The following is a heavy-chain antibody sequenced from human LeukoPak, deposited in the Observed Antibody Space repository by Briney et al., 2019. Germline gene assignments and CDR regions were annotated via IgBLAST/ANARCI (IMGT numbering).Heavy chain of an antibody. CDR1: GFTFDDYG. D-gene: IGHD6-19*01. CDR2: INWDGGST. J-gene: IGHJ3*02. Sequence: PGGSLRLSCAASGFTFDDYGMSWARQAPGKGLECVSGINWDGGSTGYADSVKGRFTISRDNAKNFLYLQMNSLRAEDTALYYCARTVSSAGWSDDAFDIWGQGTMVTVSS. CDR3: ARTVSSAGWSDDAFDI. V-gene: IGHV3-20*04.